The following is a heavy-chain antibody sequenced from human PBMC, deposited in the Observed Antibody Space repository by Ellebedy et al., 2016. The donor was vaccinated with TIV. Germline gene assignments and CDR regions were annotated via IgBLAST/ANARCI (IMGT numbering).Heavy chain of an antibody. CDR1: GYSFSTHW. CDR3: VRLGGGGTYAAPFEH. Sequence: GESLKISCKGPGYSFSTHWIAWVRQLPGKGLEWMGFIYPGDSETKYSPSFQGQVTISADKSTTTAYLYWSSLKASDTATYYCVRLGGGGTYAAPFEHWGQGTLVIVSS. D-gene: IGHD2-15*01. CDR2: IYPGDSET. V-gene: IGHV5-51*01. J-gene: IGHJ1*01.